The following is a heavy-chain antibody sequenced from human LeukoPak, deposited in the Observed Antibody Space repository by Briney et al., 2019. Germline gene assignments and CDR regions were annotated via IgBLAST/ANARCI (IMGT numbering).Heavy chain of an antibody. V-gene: IGHV4-34*01. D-gene: IGHD3-3*02. CDR1: GGSFSGYY. Sequence: SETLSLTCAVYGGSFSGYYWSWIRQPPGKGLEWIGEINHSGSTNYNPSLKSRVTISVDTSKNQFSLKLCSVTAADTAVYYCFSDTLSRDAFDIWGQGTMVTVSS. CDR3: FSDTLSRDAFDI. CDR2: INHSGST. J-gene: IGHJ3*02.